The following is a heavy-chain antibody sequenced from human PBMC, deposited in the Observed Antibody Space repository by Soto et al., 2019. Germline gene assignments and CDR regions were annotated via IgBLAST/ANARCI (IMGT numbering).Heavy chain of an antibody. CDR2: ISAYNGNT. D-gene: IGHD3-22*01. V-gene: IGHV1-18*01. CDR3: GRQDYYDSSGYYYD. Sequence: PSVKVSCKASGYTFTSYGISWVRQAPGQGLEWMGWISAYNGNTNYAQKLQGRVTMTTDTSTSTAYMELRSLRSDDTAVYYCGRQDYYDSSGYYYDWGQGTLVPVSS. CDR1: GYTFTSYG. J-gene: IGHJ4*02.